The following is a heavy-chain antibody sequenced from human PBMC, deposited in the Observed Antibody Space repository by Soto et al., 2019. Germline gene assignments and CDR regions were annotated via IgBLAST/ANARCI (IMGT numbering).Heavy chain of an antibody. CDR2: ISYDGSNK. CDR3: ARDILLWFGELSYAFDI. D-gene: IGHD3-10*01. Sequence: QVQLVESGGGVVPPGRSLRLSCAASGFTFSSYAMHWVRQAPGKGLEWVAVISYDGSNKYYADSVKGRFTISRDNSKNTLYLQMNSLRAEDTAVYYCARDILLWFGELSYAFDIWGQGTMVTVSS. CDR1: GFTFSSYA. V-gene: IGHV3-30-3*01. J-gene: IGHJ3*02.